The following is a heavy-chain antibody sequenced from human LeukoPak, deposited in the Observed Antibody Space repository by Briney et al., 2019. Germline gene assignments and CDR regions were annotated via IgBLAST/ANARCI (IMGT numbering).Heavy chain of an antibody. D-gene: IGHD3-10*01. CDR2: ISGSGDST. Sequence: GGSLRLSCAASGFTFNTYAMSWVRQAPGKGLEWVSAISGSGDSTYYADSVKGRFTISRDNSKNTLYLQVNSLRAEDTAVYFCAKDGWLGGDFDYWGQGTLVTVSS. CDR1: GFTFNTYA. V-gene: IGHV3-23*01. J-gene: IGHJ4*02. CDR3: AKDGWLGGDFDY.